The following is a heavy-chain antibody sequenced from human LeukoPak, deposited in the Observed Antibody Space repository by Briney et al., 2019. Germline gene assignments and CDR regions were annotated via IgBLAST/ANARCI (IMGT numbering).Heavy chain of an antibody. V-gene: IGHV3-7*01. CDR1: GFTFSSYW. CDR3: ARSGSGSYYNTYYYYMDV. D-gene: IGHD3-10*01. Sequence: PGGSLRLSCAASGFTFSSYWMSWVRQAPGKGLEWVANIKQDGSEKYYVDSVKGRFTISRDNAKNSLYLQMNSLRAEDTAVYYCARSGSGSYYNTYYYYMDVWGKGTTVTVSS. CDR2: IKQDGSEK. J-gene: IGHJ6*03.